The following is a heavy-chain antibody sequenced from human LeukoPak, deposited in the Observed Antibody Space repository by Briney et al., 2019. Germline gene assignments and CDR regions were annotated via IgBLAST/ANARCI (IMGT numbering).Heavy chain of an antibody. J-gene: IGHJ6*02. CDR2: IWYDGSNK. CDR1: GFTFSSYG. Sequence: GRSLRLSCAASGFTFSSYGMHWVRQAPGKGLEWVAVIWYDGSNKYYADSMKGRFTISRDNSKNTLYLQMNSLRAEDTAVYYCARAGGTYSGYGDGMDVWGQGTTVTVSS. CDR3: ARAGGTYSGYGDGMDV. V-gene: IGHV3-33*01. D-gene: IGHD5-12*01.